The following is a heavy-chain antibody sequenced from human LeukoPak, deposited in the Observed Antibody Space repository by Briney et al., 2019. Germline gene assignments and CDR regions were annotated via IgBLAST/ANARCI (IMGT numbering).Heavy chain of an antibody. Sequence: SETLSLTCTVSGASITTFSWNWIRQPAGKGLEWIGRIHGNGSTNYNPSLKSRVTMSVDTSKNQFSLQVRSVTAADTAVYYCARYGVYGDYDYWGQGTLVTVSS. D-gene: IGHD4-17*01. CDR1: GASITTFS. CDR2: IHGNGST. CDR3: ARYGVYGDYDY. V-gene: IGHV4-4*07. J-gene: IGHJ4*02.